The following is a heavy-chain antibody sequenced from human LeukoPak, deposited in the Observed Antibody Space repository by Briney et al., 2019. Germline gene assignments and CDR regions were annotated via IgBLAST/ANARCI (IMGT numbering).Heavy chain of an antibody. D-gene: IGHD2-8*01. CDR2: LYTSGTT. V-gene: IGHV4-4*07. CDR1: GGSISTYY. Sequence: PSETLSLTCTVSGGSISTYYWSWIRQPAGKGLEWIGRLYTSGTTNYNPSLMSRVTMSGATSKNQFSLKLNSVTAADTAVYYCARVYGSRAFDIWGQGTVVTVSS. CDR3: ARVYGSRAFDI. J-gene: IGHJ3*02.